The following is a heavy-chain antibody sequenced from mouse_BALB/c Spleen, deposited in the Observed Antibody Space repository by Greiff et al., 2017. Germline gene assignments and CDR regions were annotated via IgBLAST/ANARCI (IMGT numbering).Heavy chain of an antibody. Sequence: EVKLMESGAELVKPGASVKLSCTASGFNIKDTYMHWVKQRPEQGLEWIGRIDPANGNTKYDPKFQGKATITADTSSNTAYLQLSSLTSEDTAVYYCARTWDGSYYFDYWGQGTTLTVSS. V-gene: IGHV14-3*02. D-gene: IGHD2-3*01. J-gene: IGHJ2*01. CDR3: ARTWDGSYYFDY. CDR2: IDPANGNT. CDR1: GFNIKDTY.